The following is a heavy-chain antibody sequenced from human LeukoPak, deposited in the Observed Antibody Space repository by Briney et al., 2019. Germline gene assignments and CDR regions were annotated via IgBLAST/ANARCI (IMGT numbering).Heavy chain of an antibody. Sequence: GGSLRLSCAASGFTFSSYAMSWVRQAPGQGLEWVSAISGSGGSTYYADSVKGRFTISRDNSKNTLYLQMNSLRAEDTAVYYCALGYSRGWPYFDYWGQGTLVTVSS. D-gene: IGHD6-19*01. CDR2: ISGSGGST. CDR3: ALGYSRGWPYFDY. V-gene: IGHV3-23*01. CDR1: GFTFSSYA. J-gene: IGHJ4*02.